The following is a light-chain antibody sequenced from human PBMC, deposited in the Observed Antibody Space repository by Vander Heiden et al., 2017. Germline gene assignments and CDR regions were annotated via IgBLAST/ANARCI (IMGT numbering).Light chain of an antibody. CDR3: QQYGSSPYT. V-gene: IGKV3-20*01. CDR1: PSVTRSF. CDR2: CAS. Sequence: LVFTQSPRPLSLSPGKKATLSFRTIPSVTRSFFAWYPQSPAHAPRLLIYCASSRVTGIPDRFSGSGSGTYFTLTISRLEPEDCAVYYCQQYGSSPYTFGQGTKLEIK. J-gene: IGKJ2*01.